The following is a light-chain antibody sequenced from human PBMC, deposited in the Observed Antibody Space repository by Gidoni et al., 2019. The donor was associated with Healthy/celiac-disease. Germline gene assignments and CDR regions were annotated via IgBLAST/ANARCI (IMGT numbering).Light chain of an antibody. CDR1: QSVLYSSNNKNY. Sequence: DIVITQSPDSLALSLRERATINYKSSQSVLYSSNNKNYLAWYQQKPGQPPKLLIYWASTRESGVPDRFSGSGSGTDFTLTISSLQAEDVAVYYCQQYYSTRTFXXXTKVEIK. CDR3: QQYYSTRT. J-gene: IGKJ1*01. CDR2: WAS. V-gene: IGKV4-1*01.